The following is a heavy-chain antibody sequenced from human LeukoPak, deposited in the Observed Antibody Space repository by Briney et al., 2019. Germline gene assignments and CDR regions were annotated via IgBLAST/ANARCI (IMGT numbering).Heavy chain of an antibody. V-gene: IGHV4-34*01. CDR3: ARAVKLISRLRKSAQGNFDY. J-gene: IGHJ4*02. D-gene: IGHD6-25*01. Sequence: SETLSLTCAVYGGSFSGYYWSWIRQPPGKGLEWIGEINHSGSTNYDPSLKSRVTISVDTSKNQFSLKLSSVTAADTAVYYCARAVKLISRLRKSAQGNFDYWGQGTLVTVSS. CDR1: GGSFSGYY. CDR2: INHSGST.